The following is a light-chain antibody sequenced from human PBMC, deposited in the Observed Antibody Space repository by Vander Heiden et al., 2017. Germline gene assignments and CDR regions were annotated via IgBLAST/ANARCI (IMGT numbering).Light chain of an antibody. Sequence: LIIYDVNKLPSGVPDRFSGSKSGNTASLTISGLQAEDEADYYCCSYACTYTSVFGTGTKVTVL. CDR2: DVN. J-gene: IGLJ1*01. V-gene: IGLV2-11*01. CDR3: CSYACTYTSV.